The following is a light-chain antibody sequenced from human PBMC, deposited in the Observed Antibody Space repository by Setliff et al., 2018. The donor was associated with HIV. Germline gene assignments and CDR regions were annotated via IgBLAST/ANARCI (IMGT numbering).Light chain of an antibody. CDR3: CSYSTTRTYV. Sequence: QPALAQPASVSGSPGQSITISCTGTGTDVGSNDLVSWYQKYPDKAPKLMIFEVSERPSGVSNRFSGSKSGNTASLTISGLQAEDEADYYCCSYSTTRTYVFGTGTKV. CDR2: EVS. CDR1: GTDVGSNDL. J-gene: IGLJ1*01. V-gene: IGLV2-23*02.